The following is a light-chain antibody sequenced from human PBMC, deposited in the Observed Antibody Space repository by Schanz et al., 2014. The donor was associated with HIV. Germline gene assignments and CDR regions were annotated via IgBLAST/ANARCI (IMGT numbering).Light chain of an antibody. CDR1: SNDIGSYTY. J-gene: IGLJ1*01. V-gene: IGLV2-14*03. Sequence: QSALTQPASVSGSPGQSITVSCTGTSNDIGSYTYVAWYQQHPGKAPKVVVYGVFDRPSGVSNRFSGSKSGNTASLAISDLQAADEADYYCSSFSTSDTPIFGTGTKLTVL. CDR3: SSFSTSDTPI. CDR2: GVF.